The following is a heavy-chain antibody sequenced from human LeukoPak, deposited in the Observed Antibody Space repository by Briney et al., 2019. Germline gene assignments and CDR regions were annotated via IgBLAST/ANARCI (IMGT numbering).Heavy chain of an antibody. V-gene: IGHV1-69*06. CDR1: RGTFSSYA. D-gene: IGHD3-10*01. Sequence: ASVKVSCKASRGTFSSYAISWVRQAPGQGLEWMGGIIPIFGTANYAQKFQGRVTITADKSTSTAYMELSSLRSEDTAVYYCARDRGEYYYYGSGSYLAPFDYWGQGTLVTVSS. CDR2: IIPIFGTA. CDR3: ARDRGEYYYYGSGSYLAPFDY. J-gene: IGHJ4*02.